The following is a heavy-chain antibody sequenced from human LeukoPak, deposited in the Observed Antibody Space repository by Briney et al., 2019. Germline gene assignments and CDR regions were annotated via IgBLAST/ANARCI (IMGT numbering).Heavy chain of an antibody. Sequence: SETLSLTCIVSGGSISSSSYYWGWIRQAPGKGLEWIGSIYYSGSTYSNPSLKSRGTISVDRSKNKFSLKLSSVTAADTAVYYCARQSTTNGSGWVFDYWGQGTLVTVSS. J-gene: IGHJ4*02. CDR3: ARQSTTNGSGWVFDY. CDR1: GGSISSSSYY. CDR2: IYYSGST. D-gene: IGHD6-19*01. V-gene: IGHV4-39*01.